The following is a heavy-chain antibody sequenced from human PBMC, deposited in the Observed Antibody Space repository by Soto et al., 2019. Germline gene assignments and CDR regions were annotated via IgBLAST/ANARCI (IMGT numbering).Heavy chain of an antibody. CDR2: MNPNSGNT. CDR1: GYTFTSYD. Sequence: GASVKVSCKASGYTFTSYDINWVRRATGQGLEWMGWMNPNSGNTGYAQKFQGRVTMTRNTSISTAYMELSSLRSEDTAVYYCARSVDAGSSGWYGRSRYYYYMDVWGKGTTVTVSS. CDR3: ARSVDAGSSGWYGRSRYYYYMDV. V-gene: IGHV1-8*01. D-gene: IGHD6-19*01. J-gene: IGHJ6*03.